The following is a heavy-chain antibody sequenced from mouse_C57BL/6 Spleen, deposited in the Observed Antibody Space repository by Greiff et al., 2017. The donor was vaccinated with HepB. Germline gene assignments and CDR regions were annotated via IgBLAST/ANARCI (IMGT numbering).Heavy chain of an antibody. D-gene: IGHD2-2*01. Sequence: VQLQQSGPELVKPGASVKISCKASGYAFSSSWMNWVKQRPGKGLEWIGRIYPGDGDTNYNGKFKGKATLTADKSSSTAYMQLSSLTSEDSAVYFCARSGIYYGYDGYYAMDYWGQGTSVTVSS. CDR2: IYPGDGDT. V-gene: IGHV1-82*01. CDR3: ARSGIYYGYDGYYAMDY. J-gene: IGHJ4*01. CDR1: GYAFSSSW.